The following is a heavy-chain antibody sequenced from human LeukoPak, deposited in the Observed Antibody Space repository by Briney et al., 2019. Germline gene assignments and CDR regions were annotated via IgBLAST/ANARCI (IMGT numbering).Heavy chain of an antibody. CDR3: ARDRALYDSRRGYYYTEDDY. J-gene: IGHJ4*02. CDR2: INQDGSEK. Sequence: GGSLRLSCAASGFTFSTYWMSWVRQAPGKGLEWVANINQDGSEKYSVDSVKGRFTISRDNAKSSLYLQMNSLRADDTAVYYCARDRALYDSRRGYYYTEDDYWGQGTLVTVSS. V-gene: IGHV3-7*01. CDR1: GFTFSTYW. D-gene: IGHD3-22*01.